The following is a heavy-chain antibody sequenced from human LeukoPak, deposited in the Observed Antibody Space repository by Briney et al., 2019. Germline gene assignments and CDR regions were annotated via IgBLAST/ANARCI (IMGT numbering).Heavy chain of an antibody. V-gene: IGHV3-21*01. CDR1: GFTFSRHN. D-gene: IGHD6-19*01. Sequence: GGSLRLSCAGSGFTFSRHNMNWFRQAPGKGLERVSSISSRSSYIFYADSVKGRFTISRDNAKNSLYLQMNSLGAEDTAVYYCARDAQWLVPEGYYYYMDVWGKGTTVTVSS. CDR2: ISSRSSYI. CDR3: ARDAQWLVPEGYYYYMDV. J-gene: IGHJ6*03.